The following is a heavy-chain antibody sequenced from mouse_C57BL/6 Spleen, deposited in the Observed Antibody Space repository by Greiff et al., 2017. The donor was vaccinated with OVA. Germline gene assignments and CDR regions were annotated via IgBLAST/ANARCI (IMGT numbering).Heavy chain of an antibody. Sequence: EVQLQQSGPGLVKPSQSLSLTCSVTGYSITSGYYWNWIRQFPGNKLEWMGYISYDGSNNYNPSLKNRISITRDTSKNQFFLKLNSVTTEDTATYYCARDLWDWGQGTSVTVSS. CDR1: GYSITSGYY. D-gene: IGHD6-2*01. CDR2: ISYDGSN. J-gene: IGHJ4*01. CDR3: ARDLWD. V-gene: IGHV3-6*01.